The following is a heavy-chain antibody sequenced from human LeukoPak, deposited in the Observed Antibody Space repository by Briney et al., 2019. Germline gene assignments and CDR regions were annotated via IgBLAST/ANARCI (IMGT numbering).Heavy chain of an antibody. CDR3: ARRRDTYYFDY. D-gene: IGHD5-18*01. J-gene: IGHJ4*02. CDR2: IYYSGST. Sequence: PSETLSLTCTVSGGSISSSSYYWGWIRQPPGKGLEWIGSIYYSGSTYYNPSLKSRVTISVDTSKNQFSLKLSSVTAADTAVYYCARRRDTYYFDYWGQGTLVTVSS. CDR1: GGSISSSSYY. V-gene: IGHV4-39*01.